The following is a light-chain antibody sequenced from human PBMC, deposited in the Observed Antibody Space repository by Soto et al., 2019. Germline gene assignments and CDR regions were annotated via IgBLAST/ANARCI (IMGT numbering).Light chain of an antibody. CDR1: QSISSW. Sequence: DIQMTQSPSTLSASVGDRVTITCRASQSISSWLAWYQQKPGKAPKLLIYDASSFESGVPSRFSVSGSGTEFTLTISSLQPDDFATYYCQQYYSYPTWTFGQGTKVEIK. CDR3: QQYYSYPTWT. J-gene: IGKJ1*01. V-gene: IGKV1-5*01. CDR2: DAS.